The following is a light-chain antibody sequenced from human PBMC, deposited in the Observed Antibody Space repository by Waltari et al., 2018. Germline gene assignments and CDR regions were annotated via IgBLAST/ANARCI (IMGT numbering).Light chain of an antibody. CDR1: QSVSSNY. CDR2: GSS. Sequence: EIVLTQSPGTLSLSPGERATLSCRASQSVSSNYLAWYQQKPGQAPRLPIYGSSSRATGIPDRFSGSGSGTDFTLTISRLEPEDFAVYYCQQCDSSAYSFGQGTKLEIK. J-gene: IGKJ2*03. V-gene: IGKV3-20*01. CDR3: QQCDSSAYS.